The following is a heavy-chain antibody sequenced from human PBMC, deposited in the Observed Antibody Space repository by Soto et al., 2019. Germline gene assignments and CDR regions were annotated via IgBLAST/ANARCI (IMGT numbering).Heavy chain of an antibody. D-gene: IGHD5-18*01. CDR1: GGSISSGGYY. J-gene: IGHJ5*02. Sequence: QVQLQESGPGLVKPSQTLSLTCTVSGGSISSGGYYWSWIRQHPGKGPEWMGYIYYSGSTYYNPSLKSRVTISVDTSKNPFSLKLSSVTAADTAVYYCAREGYSYGSCRSGNWFDPWGQGTLFTVSS. CDR3: AREGYSYGSCRSGNWFDP. V-gene: IGHV4-31*03. CDR2: IYYSGST.